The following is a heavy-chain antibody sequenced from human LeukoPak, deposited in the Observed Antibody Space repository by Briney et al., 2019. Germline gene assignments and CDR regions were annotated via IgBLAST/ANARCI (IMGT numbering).Heavy chain of an antibody. V-gene: IGHV3-48*03. D-gene: IGHD6-13*01. CDR1: GFTFSSYE. CDR3: ARERLADPRIADY. Sequence: PGGSLRLSCAASGFTFSSYEMNWVRQAPGKGLEWVSYISSSGSTIYYADSVKGRFTISRDNAKNSLYLQMNSLRAEDTAVYYCARERLADPRIADYWGQGTLVTVSS. J-gene: IGHJ4*02. CDR2: ISSSGSTI.